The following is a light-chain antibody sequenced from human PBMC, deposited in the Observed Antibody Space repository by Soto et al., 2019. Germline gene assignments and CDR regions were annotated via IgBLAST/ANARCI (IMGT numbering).Light chain of an antibody. Sequence: EIVMTQSPATLSVSPGERATLSCRASQSVNIHLAWYQQKPGQAPRLLIYGASARATGISAKFSGSGSGTEFTLTISSLQSEDFAVYYCQQYNKWPRTFGQGTKVDIK. V-gene: IGKV3D-15*01. CDR2: GAS. J-gene: IGKJ1*01. CDR1: QSVNIH. CDR3: QQYNKWPRT.